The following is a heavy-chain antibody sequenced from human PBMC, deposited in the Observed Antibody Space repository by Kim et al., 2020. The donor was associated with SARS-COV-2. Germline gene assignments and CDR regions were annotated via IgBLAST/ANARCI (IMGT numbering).Heavy chain of an antibody. V-gene: IGHV3-15*01. D-gene: IGHD3-3*01. CDR1: GFTFSNAW. J-gene: IGHJ6*02. Sequence: GGSLRLSCAASGFTFSNAWMSWVRQAPGKGLEWVGRIKSKTDGGTTDYAAPVKGRFTISRDDSKNTLYLQMNSLKTEDTAVYYCTTDGPDIWSGYYSLWGLGYYYGMDVGGQGTTLTVSS. CDR2: IKSKTDGGTT. CDR3: TTDGPDIWSGYYSLWGLGYYYGMDV.